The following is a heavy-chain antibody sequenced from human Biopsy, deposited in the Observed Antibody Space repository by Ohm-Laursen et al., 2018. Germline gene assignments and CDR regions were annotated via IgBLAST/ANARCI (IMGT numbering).Heavy chain of an antibody. V-gene: IGHV4-59*02. Sequence: SDTLSLTCTVSGGSVTKYYWSWIRQPPGKGLEWIGHIYYSVMTNYNPSLQSRVSISVDTSRNQVSLTLSSVTAADTAVYYCARDSGILNYGNFKYYHYYGMDVWGQGTKVTVSS. CDR2: IYYSVMT. D-gene: IGHD4-11*01. CDR3: ARDSGILNYGNFKYYHYYGMDV. CDR1: GGSVTKYY. J-gene: IGHJ6*02.